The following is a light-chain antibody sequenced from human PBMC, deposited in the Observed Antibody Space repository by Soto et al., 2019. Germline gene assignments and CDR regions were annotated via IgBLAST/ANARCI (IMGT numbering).Light chain of an antibody. J-gene: IGKJ2*01. CDR1: QSVSSSY. V-gene: IGKV3-20*01. CDR2: GAS. CDR3: QLYGSSPLYT. Sequence: DTVLTQSPGTLSLSPGERATLSCRASQSVSSSYLAWYQQKPGQAPRLLIYGASSRATGIPDRFSGSGSGTDFTLTISRLEPEDFAVYYCQLYGSSPLYTCGQGTKLEIK.